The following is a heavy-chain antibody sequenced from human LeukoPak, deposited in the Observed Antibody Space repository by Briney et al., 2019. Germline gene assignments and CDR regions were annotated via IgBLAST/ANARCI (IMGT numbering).Heavy chain of an antibody. CDR3: ARHLNTDMVKAHFDY. CDR1: GGSMNTYY. Sequence: SETLSLTCTVSGGSMNTYYWTWIRQTAGGALEWIGQVHNSVGTTYNPSLRSRVSLSLDTSKNHFSLRLTSVTAADTAVYYCARHLNTDMVKAHFDYWGQGTLVTVSS. D-gene: IGHD5-18*01. CDR2: VHNSVGT. J-gene: IGHJ4*02. V-gene: IGHV4-4*07.